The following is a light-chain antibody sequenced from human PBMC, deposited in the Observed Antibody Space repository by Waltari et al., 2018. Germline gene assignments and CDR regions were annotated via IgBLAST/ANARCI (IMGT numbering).Light chain of an antibody. V-gene: IGKV1-5*03. CDR2: KAS. CDR1: QSISNW. Sequence: DIQMTQSPSTLSASVGDRVTITCRASQSISNWLAWYQQKPGKAPKLLIYKASSLERGVPSRFSGSGSGTEFTLTISSLQPDDFATYYCQQYNSFSTFGQGTKLEI. CDR3: QQYNSFST. J-gene: IGKJ2*01.